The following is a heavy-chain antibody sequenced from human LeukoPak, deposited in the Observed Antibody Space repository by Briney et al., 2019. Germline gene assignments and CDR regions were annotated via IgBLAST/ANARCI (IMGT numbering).Heavy chain of an antibody. Sequence: AGESLKISCKGSGYSFTNYWIGWVRQMPGKGLEYMGIIYPDDSDTRYSPSFQGQVTISADKSISTAYLQWSSLKASDTAIYYCARRFLAAKDAFDIWGQGTMVTVSS. CDR3: ARRFLAAKDAFDI. CDR2: IYPDDSDT. V-gene: IGHV5-51*01. CDR1: GYSFTNYW. D-gene: IGHD3-3*01. J-gene: IGHJ3*02.